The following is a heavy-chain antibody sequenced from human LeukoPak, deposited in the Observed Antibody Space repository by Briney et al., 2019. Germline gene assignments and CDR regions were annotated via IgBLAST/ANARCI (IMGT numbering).Heavy chain of an antibody. J-gene: IGHJ5*02. D-gene: IGHD2-2*01. CDR1: GYTFTGYY. V-gene: IGHV1-2*02. CDR2: INPNSGGT. Sequence: ASVKVSCKASGYTFTGYYMHWVRQAPGQGLEWMGWINPNSGGTNNAQKFQGRVTMTRDTSISTAYMELSRLRSDDTAVYYCARDRPIYCSSTSCYGNVWFDPWGQGTLVTVSS. CDR3: ARDRPIYCSSTSCYGNVWFDP.